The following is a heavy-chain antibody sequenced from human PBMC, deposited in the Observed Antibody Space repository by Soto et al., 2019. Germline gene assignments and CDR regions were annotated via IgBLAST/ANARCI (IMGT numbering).Heavy chain of an antibody. V-gene: IGHV3-23*01. CDR2: ISGSGGST. J-gene: IGHJ6*02. CDR3: AKGVVPAALDNYYYGMDV. D-gene: IGHD2-2*01. Sequence: GGSLRLSYSASGFTFSSYAMSWVRQAPGKGLEWVSAISGSGGSTYYADSVKGRFTISRDNSKNTLYLQMNSLRAEDTAVYYCAKGVVPAALDNYYYGMDVWGQGNTVTVSS. CDR1: GFTFSSYA.